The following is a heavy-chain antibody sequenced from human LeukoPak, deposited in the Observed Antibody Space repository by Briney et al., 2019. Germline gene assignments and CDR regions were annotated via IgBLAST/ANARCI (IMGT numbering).Heavy chain of an antibody. CDR1: GFTFSNYA. V-gene: IGHV3-23*01. Sequence: PGGSLRLSCTASGFTFSNYAMSWVRQVPGKGLEWVSALSGSGGNTYYADSVKGRFTISRDNPKNTLYLQMNSLRAEDTAKYYCAKVASLCTSTSCVRGGFDYWGQGTLVTVSS. CDR3: AKVASLCTSTSCVRGGFDY. J-gene: IGHJ4*02. D-gene: IGHD2-2*01. CDR2: LSGSGGNT.